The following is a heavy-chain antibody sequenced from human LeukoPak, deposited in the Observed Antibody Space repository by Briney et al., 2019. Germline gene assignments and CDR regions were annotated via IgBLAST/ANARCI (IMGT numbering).Heavy chain of an antibody. J-gene: IGHJ3*02. CDR1: GGSSSAYY. Sequence: SETLSLTCAVYGGSSSAYYWSWIRQHPGKGLEWIGSIYYSGSTYYNPSLKSRVTISVDTSKNQFSLKLSSVTAADTAVYYCARQVRRQDAFDIWGQGTMVTVSS. V-gene: IGHV4-34*01. CDR2: IYYSGST. CDR3: ARQVRRQDAFDI. D-gene: IGHD4/OR15-4a*01.